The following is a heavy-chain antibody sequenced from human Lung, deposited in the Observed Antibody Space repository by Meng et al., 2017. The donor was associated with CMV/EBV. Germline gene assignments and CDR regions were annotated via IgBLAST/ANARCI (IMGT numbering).Heavy chain of an antibody. V-gene: IGHV3-53*01. CDR1: GFSVGSEY. Sequence: ESXKISWASSGFSVGSEYMSWVRQAPGKGLEWVSLMYSGGITRYSDSVRGRFIISRDSSKNTLFLQMNSLRAEDTAVYYCAGNSESRHWGQGTLVTVSS. CDR3: AGNSESRH. J-gene: IGHJ4*02. CDR2: MYSGGIT. D-gene: IGHD2/OR15-2a*01.